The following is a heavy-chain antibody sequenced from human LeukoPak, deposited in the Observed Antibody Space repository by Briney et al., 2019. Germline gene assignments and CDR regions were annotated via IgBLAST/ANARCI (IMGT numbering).Heavy chain of an antibody. CDR1: IGFLSRYY. J-gene: IGHJ4*02. CDR2: IYTSGST. CDR3: APPGSIVVVAANFDY. D-gene: IGHD3-22*01. V-gene: IGHV4-4*07. Sequence: WDTLSLTCTVSIGFLSRYYGSGTPGPAEKGLEGIGRIYTSGSTNYNPSLKSRVTISVDTSKNKFSLQLSSVTAADTAVYYCAPPGSIVVVAANFDYWSQGTLVTV.